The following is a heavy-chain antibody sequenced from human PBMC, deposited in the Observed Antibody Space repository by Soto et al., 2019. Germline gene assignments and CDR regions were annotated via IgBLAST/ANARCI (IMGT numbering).Heavy chain of an antibody. CDR2: ISGTGVPT. V-gene: IGHV3-23*01. Sequence: EVQLLESGGGLVQPGGSLRLSCAASGFAFSTYAMSWVRXAPXXGLECISLISGTGVPTLYAESVKGRFSVSRDNSKDTLFLEMXXXXXXXXXXXXXXXXXXXXXXCFFLWVDPWGPGTLVTVSS. J-gene: IGHJ5*02. CDR3: XXXXXXXXXCFFLWVDP. D-gene: IGHD3-16*01. CDR1: GFAFSTYA.